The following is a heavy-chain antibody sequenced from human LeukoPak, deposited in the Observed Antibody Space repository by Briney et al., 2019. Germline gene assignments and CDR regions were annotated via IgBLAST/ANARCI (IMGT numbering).Heavy chain of an antibody. J-gene: IGHJ3*01. CDR1: GGSFSGYY. CDR3: AHFKGGSFDF. D-gene: IGHD1-26*01. V-gene: IGHV4-34*01. CDR2: INHSGST. Sequence: SETLSLTCAVYGGSFSGYYWSWIRQPPGKGLEWIGEINHSGSTNYNPSLKSRVTISVVTSKNQFSLKLSSVTAADTAVYYCAHFKGGSFDFWGQGTMVTVSS.